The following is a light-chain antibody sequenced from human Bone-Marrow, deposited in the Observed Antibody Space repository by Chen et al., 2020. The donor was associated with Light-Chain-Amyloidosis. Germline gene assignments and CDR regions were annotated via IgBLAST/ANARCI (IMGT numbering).Light chain of an antibody. CDR2: DNS. Sequence: YVLTQTSSVSVATGKTATIDCRGNNIGSISVHWYQQTPGKAPLLVGYDNSDRPSGIPVRLSGSNYVNTASLTIGWVEAGDESDYSCQVWDRSSERPVFGGGTKLTVL. CDR1: NIGSIS. CDR3: QVWDRSSERPV. J-gene: IGLJ3*02. V-gene: IGLV3-21*03.